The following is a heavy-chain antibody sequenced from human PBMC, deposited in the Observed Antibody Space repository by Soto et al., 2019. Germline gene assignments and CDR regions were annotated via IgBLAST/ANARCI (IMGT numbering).Heavy chain of an antibody. CDR2: INHSGST. CDR3: ARSPPRYCSGGSRYGGLGV. CDR1: GGSFSGYY. V-gene: IGHV4-34*01. J-gene: IGHJ4*02. Sequence: QVQLQQWGAGLLKPSETLSLTCAVYGGSFSGYYWSWIRQPPGKGLEWIGEINHSGSTNYNPSLKSRVTISVDTSKNQFSLKLSSVTAADTAVYYCARSPPRYCSGGSRYGGLGVWGQGTLVTVSS. D-gene: IGHD2-15*01.